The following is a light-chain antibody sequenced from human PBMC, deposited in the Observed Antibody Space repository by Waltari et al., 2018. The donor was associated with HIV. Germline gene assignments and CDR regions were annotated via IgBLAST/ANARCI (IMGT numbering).Light chain of an antibody. V-gene: IGLV3-1*01. CDR2: QDN. CDR1: ALLGRLGDKF. Sequence: SYELTQPPSVSVSPGQTATITRPDAALLGRLGDKFTSWYQQKPGQSPLLVIYQDNKRPSGMPERFSGSNSGNTATLTISVTQSMDEADYYCQAWDLNTVIFGGGTKLTVL. J-gene: IGLJ2*01. CDR3: QAWDLNTVI.